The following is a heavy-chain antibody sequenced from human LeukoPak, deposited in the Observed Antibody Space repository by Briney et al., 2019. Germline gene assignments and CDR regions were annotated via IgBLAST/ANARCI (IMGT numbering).Heavy chain of an antibody. CDR1: GFTFSSFG. CDR3: VRANGAVAGTFWFDP. CDR2: ISGSSSYI. D-gene: IGHD6-19*01. J-gene: IGHJ5*02. V-gene: IGHV3-21*01. Sequence: GGSLRLSCAASGFTFSSFGMNWVRQAPGKGLEWVSCISGSSSYIYYSDSVKGRFTISRDNARNSLYLQMNSLRAEDTAVYYCVRANGAVAGTFWFDPWGQGTLVTVSS.